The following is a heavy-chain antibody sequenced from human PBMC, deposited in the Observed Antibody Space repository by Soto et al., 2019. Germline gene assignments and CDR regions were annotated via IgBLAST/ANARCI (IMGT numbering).Heavy chain of an antibody. CDR3: VRTYYYDSSGYYYAP. CDR1: GGSISSYY. CDR2: IYYSGST. Sequence: PSETLSLTCTVSGGSISSYYWSWIRQPPGKGLEWIGYIYYSGSTNYNPSLKSRVTISVDTSKNQFSLKLSSVTAADTAVYYCVRTYYYDSSGYYYAPWGQXTLVTVSS. V-gene: IGHV4-59*01. J-gene: IGHJ5*02. D-gene: IGHD3-22*01.